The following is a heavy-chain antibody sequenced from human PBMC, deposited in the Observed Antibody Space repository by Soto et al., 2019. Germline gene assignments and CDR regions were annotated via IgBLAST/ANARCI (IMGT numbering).Heavy chain of an antibody. Sequence: QVQLVQSGPEVKKPGASVRVSCKPSGYPFSNYGISWMRQAPGQGLEWMGWVNIDKGNTKYAQKFQDSVTMTTDTSTSTVYLELRSLRSDDTALYYCARERGGYRYGDYWGQGTLVTVSS. CDR1: GYPFSNYG. D-gene: IGHD5-18*01. V-gene: IGHV1-18*01. CDR2: VNIDKGNT. J-gene: IGHJ4*02. CDR3: ARERGGYRYGDY.